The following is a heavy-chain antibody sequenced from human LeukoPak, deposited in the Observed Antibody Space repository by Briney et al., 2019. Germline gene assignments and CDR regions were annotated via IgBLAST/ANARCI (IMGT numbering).Heavy chain of an antibody. V-gene: IGHV4-34*01. CDR1: GGSFRGYY. CDR3: ARGGIVVVPAAPASSWFDP. J-gene: IGHJ5*02. Sequence: SETLSHTCAIHGGSFRGYYWSSIRQPPAKGLEWIGEINHSGSPNYNPSLKSRDTISVDTSKNQFSLKLSSVTAADTAVYYCARGGIVVVPAAPASSWFDPWGQGTLVTVSS. CDR2: INHSGSP. D-gene: IGHD2-2*01.